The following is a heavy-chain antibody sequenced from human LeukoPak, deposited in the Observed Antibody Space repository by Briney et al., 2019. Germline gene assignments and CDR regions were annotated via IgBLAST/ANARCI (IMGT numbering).Heavy chain of an antibody. Sequence: GASVKVSFKASGGTFSSYAISWVRQAPGQGLEWMGRIIPILGIANYAQKFQGRVTITADKSTSTAYMELSSLRSEDTAVYYCARDSSGSCSGGSCYPYWGQGTLVTVSS. J-gene: IGHJ4*02. CDR2: IIPILGIA. CDR3: ARDSSGSCSGGSCYPY. CDR1: GGTFSSYA. V-gene: IGHV1-69*04. D-gene: IGHD2-15*01.